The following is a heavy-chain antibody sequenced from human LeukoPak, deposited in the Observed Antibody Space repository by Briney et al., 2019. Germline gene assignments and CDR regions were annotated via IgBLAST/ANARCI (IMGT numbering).Heavy chain of an antibody. D-gene: IGHD4-17*01. CDR1: GGSISSSNW. Sequence: SETLSLTCAVSGGSISSSNWWSWVRQPPGKGLEWIGEIYHSGSTNYNPSLKSRVTISVDKSKNQFSLKLSSVTATDTAVYYCARDGARDGDSRQHPHEFDYWGQGTLVTVSS. CDR2: IYHSGST. V-gene: IGHV4-4*02. CDR3: ARDGARDGDSRQHPHEFDY. J-gene: IGHJ4*02.